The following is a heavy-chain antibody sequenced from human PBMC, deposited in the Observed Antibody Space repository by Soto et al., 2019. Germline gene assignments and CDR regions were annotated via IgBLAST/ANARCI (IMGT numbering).Heavy chain of an antibody. J-gene: IGHJ6*02. V-gene: IGHV4-30-4*08. CDR3: ARQERGGYCSSTRCYLGVDV. CDR1: RGSITSGDYY. Sequence: QVQLQESGPGLVKPPQTLSLTCTVSRGSITSGDYYCSWIRLPPGKGLEWIGYIYPTGTTYYNPCFRRRLSISVDTSGNQFSLILSSVTAADTAVYYCARQERGGYCSSTRCYLGVDVWGQGTTVTVSS. D-gene: IGHD2-2*01. CDR2: IYPTGTT.